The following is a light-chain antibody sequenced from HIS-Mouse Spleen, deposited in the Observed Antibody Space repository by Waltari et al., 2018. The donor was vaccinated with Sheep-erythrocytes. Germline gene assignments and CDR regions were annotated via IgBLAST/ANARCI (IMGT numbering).Light chain of an antibody. J-gene: IGLJ3*02. CDR2: EVS. Sequence: QSALTQPPSASGSPGQSVTISCTRTSRDVGGYNYIPWYQQHPGKAPKLMIYEVSKRPSGVPDRFSGSKSGNTASLTVSGLQAEDEADYYCSSYAGSNNWVFGGGTKLTVL. CDR1: SRDVGGYNY. CDR3: SSYAGSNNWV. V-gene: IGLV2-8*01.